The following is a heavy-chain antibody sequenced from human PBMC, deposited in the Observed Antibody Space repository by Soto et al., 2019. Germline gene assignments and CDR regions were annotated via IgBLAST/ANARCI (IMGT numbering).Heavy chain of an antibody. CDR2: IYNGGST. CDR1: VYSISSSYY. J-gene: IGHJ4*02. D-gene: IGHD2-15*01. V-gene: IGHV4-38-2*01. Sequence: TSETLALTCAVSVYSISSSYYWGWLRQPPGKGLEWIGSIYNGGSTYYNPSLNSRVTLSIDMTDNHVSLSLSSMTAAYKAVYYCARGGGYDSFDFWGQGIQVTVSS. CDR3: ARGGGYDSFDF.